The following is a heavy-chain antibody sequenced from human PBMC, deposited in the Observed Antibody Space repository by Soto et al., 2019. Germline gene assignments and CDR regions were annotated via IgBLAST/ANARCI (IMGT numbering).Heavy chain of an antibody. D-gene: IGHD3-10*01. CDR2: IDPSDSYT. V-gene: IGHV5-10-1*01. CDR1: GYSFTSYW. J-gene: IGHJ4*02. CDR3: ARLPQFLWFWVLPSPAYYFHY. Sequence: GESLKISCKGSGYSFTSYWISWVRQMPGKGLEWMGRIDPSDSYTNYSPSFQGHVTISADKSISTAYLQWSSLKASDTAIYYCARLPQFLWFWVLPSPAYYFHYWCPATLV.